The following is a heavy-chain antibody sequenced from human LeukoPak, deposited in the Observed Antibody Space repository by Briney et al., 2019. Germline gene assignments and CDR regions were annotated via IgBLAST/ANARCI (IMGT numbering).Heavy chain of an antibody. J-gene: IGHJ4*02. CDR3: ARGRAVVVAEYYFDY. V-gene: IGHV1-18*01. CDR2: ISAYNGNT. CDR1: GYTFTSYG. Sequence: GASVKVSCKASGYTFTSYGISWVRQAPGQGLEWMGWISAYNGNTNYAQKLQGRVTMTRNTSISTAYMELSSLRSEDTAVYYCARGRAVVVAEYYFDYWGQGTLVTVSS. D-gene: IGHD2-15*01.